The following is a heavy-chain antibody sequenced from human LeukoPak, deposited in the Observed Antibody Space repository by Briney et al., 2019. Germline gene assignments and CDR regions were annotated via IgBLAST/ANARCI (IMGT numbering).Heavy chain of an antibody. CDR1: GGSFSGYY. V-gene: IGHV4-34*01. Sequence: SETLSLTCAVYGGSFSGYYWSWIRQPPGKGLEWIGEINHSGSTNYNPSLKSRVTISVDTSKNQFSLKLSSVTAADTAVYYCARDGDFVVRYFDYWGQGTLVTVSS. J-gene: IGHJ4*02. CDR3: ARDGDFVVRYFDY. D-gene: IGHD3-10*01. CDR2: INHSGST.